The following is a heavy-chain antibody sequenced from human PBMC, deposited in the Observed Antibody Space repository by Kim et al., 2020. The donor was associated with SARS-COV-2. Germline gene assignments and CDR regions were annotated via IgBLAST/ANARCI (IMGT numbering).Heavy chain of an antibody. Sequence: GGSLRLSCAASGFTFSSYSMNWVRQAPGKGLEWVSYISSSSSTIYYADSVKGRFTISRDNAKDSLYLQMNSLRDEDTAVYYCARESRFWSGYSTDYWGQGTLVTVSS. J-gene: IGHJ4*02. CDR3: ARESRFWSGYSTDY. V-gene: IGHV3-48*02. CDR2: ISSSSSTI. CDR1: GFTFSSYS. D-gene: IGHD3-3*01.